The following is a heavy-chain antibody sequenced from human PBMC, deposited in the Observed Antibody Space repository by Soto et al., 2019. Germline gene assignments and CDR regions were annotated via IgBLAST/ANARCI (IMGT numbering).Heavy chain of an antibody. CDR1: GCTFSNYW. Sequence: EVQLVESGGGLVQPGGSLRLSCAASGCTFSNYWMHWVRQAPGKGLEWVANINEDGSKIYYVDSVKGRFTISRDNAKNSLYLQMSSLRGEDTAVYYCARAIAAAGAFWGQGILVTVS. D-gene: IGHD6-13*01. CDR2: INEDGSKI. V-gene: IGHV3-7*01. J-gene: IGHJ4*02. CDR3: ARAIAAAGAF.